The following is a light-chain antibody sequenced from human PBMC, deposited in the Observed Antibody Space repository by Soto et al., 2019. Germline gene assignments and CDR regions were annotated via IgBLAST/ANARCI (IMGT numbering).Light chain of an antibody. V-gene: IGLV2-14*01. CDR2: EVT. Sequence: QSALTQPASVSGSPGQSITISCTGSNSDIGAYDYVSWYQQHPGKPPTLLIYEVTFRPSGVPNRFSGSKSGNTATLTISGILTEDEADYYCGSYASATPIFGGGTKLTVL. CDR3: GSYASATPI. CDR1: NSDIGAYDY. J-gene: IGLJ2*01.